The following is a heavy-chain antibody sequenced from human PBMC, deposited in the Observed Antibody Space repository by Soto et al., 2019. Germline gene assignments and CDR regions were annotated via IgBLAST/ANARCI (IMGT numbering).Heavy chain of an antibody. CDR2: INPNSGGT. CDR1: GYTFTGYY. CDR3: ARGWEVVGGANY. Sequence: ASVKVSCKASGYTFTGYYMHWVRQAPGQGLEWMGWINPNSGGTNSAQKFQGRVTMTMDTSINTAYMELSSLRSDDTAIYYCARGWEVVGGANYWGQGTLVTVSS. J-gene: IGHJ4*02. D-gene: IGHD1-26*01. V-gene: IGHV1-2*02.